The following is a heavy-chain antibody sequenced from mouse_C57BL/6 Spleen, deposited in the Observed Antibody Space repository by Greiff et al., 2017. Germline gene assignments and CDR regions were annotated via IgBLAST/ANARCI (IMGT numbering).Heavy chain of an antibody. V-gene: IGHV1-50*01. D-gene: IGHD1-1*01. J-gene: IGHJ2*01. CDR2: VDPSDSYT. CDR3: ARWYYGFSDYFDY. Sequence: QVQLQQPGAELVKPGASVKLSCKASGYTFTSYWMQWVKQRPGQGLEWIGEVDPSDSYTNYNQKFKGKATLTVDTSSSTAYMQLSSLTSEDSAVYYCARWYYGFSDYFDYWGQGTTLTVSS. CDR1: GYTFTSYW.